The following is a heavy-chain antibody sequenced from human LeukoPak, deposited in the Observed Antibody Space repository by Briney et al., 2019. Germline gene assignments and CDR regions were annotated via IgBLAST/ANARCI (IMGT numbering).Heavy chain of an antibody. CDR3: ARVGYDYVWGSYPKFAWFDP. J-gene: IGHJ5*02. CDR1: GGSISSGSYY. Sequence: SETLSLTCTVSGGSISSGSYYWSWIRQPAGKGLEWIGRIYTSGSTNYNPSLKSRVTISVDTSKNQFSLKLSSVTAADTAVYYCARVGYDYVWGSYPKFAWFDPWGQGTLVTVSS. CDR2: IYTSGST. V-gene: IGHV4-61*02. D-gene: IGHD3-16*02.